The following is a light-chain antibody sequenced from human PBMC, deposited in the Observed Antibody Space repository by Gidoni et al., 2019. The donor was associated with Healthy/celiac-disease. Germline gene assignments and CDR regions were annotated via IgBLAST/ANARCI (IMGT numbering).Light chain of an antibody. Sequence: EIVLTQSPGTLSLSPGERATLSCRASQSVSSSYLAWYQQKTGQAPRLLIYGASSRATGIPDRFSGSGSGTDFTLTISRLEPEDFAVYYCQQYGSSPLCSFGQGTKLEIK. CDR1: QSVSSSY. J-gene: IGKJ2*04. CDR2: GAS. CDR3: QQYGSSPLCS. V-gene: IGKV3-20*01.